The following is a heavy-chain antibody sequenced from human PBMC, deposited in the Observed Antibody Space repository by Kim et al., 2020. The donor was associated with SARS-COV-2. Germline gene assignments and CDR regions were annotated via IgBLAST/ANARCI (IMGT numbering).Heavy chain of an antibody. CDR2: IIPILGVK. D-gene: IGHD3-22*01. Sequence: SVKVSCKTSGGTFGSHVISWVRQAPGQGLEWMGRIIPILGVKSYAQNFEGRVTMTADKSTNTAYMELSSLRPEDTAVYYCARVGYYFDSWDGCWGQGT. V-gene: IGHV1-69*04. J-gene: IGHJ4*02. CDR1: GGTFGSHV. CDR3: ARVGYYFDSWDGC.